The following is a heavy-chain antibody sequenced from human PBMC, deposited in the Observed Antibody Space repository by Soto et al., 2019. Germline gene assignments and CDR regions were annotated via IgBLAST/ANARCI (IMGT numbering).Heavy chain of an antibody. V-gene: IGHV3-53*02. CDR2: IYSGGST. CDR1: GFTVSSNY. Sequence: EVQLVETGGGLIQPGGSLRLSCAASGFTVSSNYMSWVRQAPGKGLEWVSVIYSGGSTYYADSVKGRFTISRDNSKNTLYLQMNSLRAEDTAVYYCARDAQDYYGMDVWGQGTTVTVSS. CDR3: ARDAQDYYGMDV. J-gene: IGHJ6*02.